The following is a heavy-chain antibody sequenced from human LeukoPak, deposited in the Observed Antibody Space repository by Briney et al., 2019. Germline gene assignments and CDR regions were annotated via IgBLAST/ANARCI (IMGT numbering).Heavy chain of an antibody. CDR1: GFSLEDYG. V-gene: IGHV3-9*01. CDR2: ISWNSGAI. Sequence: GRSLRLSCAASGFSLEDYGMHWVRQAPGKGLEWVAGISWNSGAIGYVDSVKGRFTISRDNARNSLFLQMNSLRPEDTALYFCVKTKNMGYNHVAYFDYWGQGTLVTVSS. J-gene: IGHJ4*02. CDR3: VKTKNMGYNHVAYFDY. D-gene: IGHD5-18*01.